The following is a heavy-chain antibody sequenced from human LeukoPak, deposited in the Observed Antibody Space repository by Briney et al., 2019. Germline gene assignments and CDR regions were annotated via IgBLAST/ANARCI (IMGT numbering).Heavy chain of an antibody. CDR3: APGLTY. V-gene: IGHV3-23*01. CDR2: ISESGNAT. J-gene: IGHJ4*02. CDR1: GITFTTYV. D-gene: IGHD2-8*02. Sequence: GGSLRLPCAASGITFTTYVISWVRQAPGRGLEWVSGISESGNATYYTDSVAGRFSVSRDNSKNKVYLHMTSLRIEDTAIYYCAPGLTYWGQGALVTVAS.